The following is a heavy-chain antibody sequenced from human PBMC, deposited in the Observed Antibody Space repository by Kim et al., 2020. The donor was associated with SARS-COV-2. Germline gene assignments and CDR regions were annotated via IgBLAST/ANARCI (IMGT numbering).Heavy chain of an antibody. V-gene: IGHV3-23*01. Sequence: GGSLRLSCAASGFTFSSYAINWVRQAPGKGLEWVSTISGSGTGTYYADSVKGRFTISRDNSKNTLYLQMNSLRAEDTAVYYCAKDHWELLLLGLNYFDCWGQGTLVTVSS. J-gene: IGHJ4*02. CDR2: ISGSGTGT. CDR3: AKDHWELLLLGLNYFDC. CDR1: GFTFSSYA. D-gene: IGHD1-26*01.